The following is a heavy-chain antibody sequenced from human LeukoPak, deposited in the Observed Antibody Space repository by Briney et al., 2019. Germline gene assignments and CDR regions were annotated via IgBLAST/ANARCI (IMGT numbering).Heavy chain of an antibody. V-gene: IGHV3-7*03. Sequence: GGSLRLSCAASGFTFSSYWMSWVRQAPGKGLXXXXXIKQDGSEKYYVDSVKGRFTISRDNAKNSLYLQMNSLRAEDTAVYYCARDPPYCSGGSCNDYWGQGTLVTVSS. CDR2: IKQDGSEK. D-gene: IGHD2-15*01. J-gene: IGHJ4*02. CDR3: ARDPPYCSGGSCNDY. CDR1: GFTFSSYW.